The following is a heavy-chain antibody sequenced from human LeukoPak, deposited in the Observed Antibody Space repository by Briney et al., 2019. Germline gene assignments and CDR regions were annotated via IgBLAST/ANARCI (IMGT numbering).Heavy chain of an antibody. D-gene: IGHD3-22*01. CDR3: ARVSYDSSGYYYYYYMDV. CDR2: INPNSGGT. J-gene: IGHJ6*03. CDR1: GYTFTDYY. V-gene: IGHV1-2*02. Sequence: ASVKVSCKASGYTFTDYYMHWVRQAPGQGLEWMGWINPNSGGTNYAQKFQGRVTMTRDTSISTAHMELSRLRSDDTAVYYCARVSYDSSGYYYYYYMDVWGKGTTVTISS.